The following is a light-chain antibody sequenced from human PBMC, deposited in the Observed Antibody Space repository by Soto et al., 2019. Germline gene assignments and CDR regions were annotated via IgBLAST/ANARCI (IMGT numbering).Light chain of an antibody. CDR2: GAS. V-gene: IGKV3-15*01. J-gene: IGKJ2*01. CDR3: QQYNDSPPYT. Sequence: EIVMTQSPATLSVSPGESATLSCRASQSVSSNLAWYQQKPGQAPRLLIYGASTRATGIPARFSGSGSGTEFTLTLSSLQSEDFAVYYCQQYNDSPPYTFGQGTKLEIK. CDR1: QSVSSN.